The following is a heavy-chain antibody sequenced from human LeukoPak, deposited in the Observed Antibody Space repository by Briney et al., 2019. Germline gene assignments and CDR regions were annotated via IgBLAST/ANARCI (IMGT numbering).Heavy chain of an antibody. V-gene: IGHV1-8*02. CDR1: GYTFTGYY. J-gene: IGHJ4*02. Sequence: ASVKVSCKASGYTFTGYYMHWVRQAPGQGLEWMGWMNPNSGNTGYAQKFQGRVTMTRNTSISTAYMELSSLRSEDTAVYYCARGHHSSGYYALDYWGQGTLVTVSS. CDR3: ARGHHSSGYYALDY. CDR2: MNPNSGNT. D-gene: IGHD3-22*01.